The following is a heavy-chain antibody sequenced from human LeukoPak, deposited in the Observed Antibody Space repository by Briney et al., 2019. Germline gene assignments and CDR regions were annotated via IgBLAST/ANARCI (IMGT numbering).Heavy chain of an antibody. CDR2: ISSSGSTI. J-gene: IGHJ4*02. Sequence: PGGSLRLSCAASGFTFSDYYMSWIRQAPGKGLEWVSYISSSGSTISYADSVKGRFTISRDNAKNSLYLQMNSLRAEDTALYYCAKASGYYDSSGYLGYWGQGTLVTVSS. CDR1: GFTFSDYY. CDR3: AKASGYYDSSGYLGY. V-gene: IGHV3-11*01. D-gene: IGHD3-22*01.